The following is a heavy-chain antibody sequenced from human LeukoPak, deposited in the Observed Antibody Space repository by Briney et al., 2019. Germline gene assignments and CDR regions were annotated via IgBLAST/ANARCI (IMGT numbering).Heavy chain of an antibody. V-gene: IGHV1-18*01. CDR2: ISGYNGNT. D-gene: IGHD2-2*01. J-gene: IGHJ6*02. Sequence: ASVKVACKVSGYTFNSYGISWVRQAPGHGLEWMGWISGYNGNTKYAQTVQGRVTMTKDTSTRTAYMELTSLRSDDTAVYYCARDYDVIPAAGNGMDVWGQGNTVAVSS. CDR1: GYTFNSYG. CDR3: ARDYDVIPAAGNGMDV.